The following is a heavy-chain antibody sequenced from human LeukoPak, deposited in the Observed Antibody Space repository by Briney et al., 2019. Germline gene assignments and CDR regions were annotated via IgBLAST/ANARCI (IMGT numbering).Heavy chain of an antibody. CDR3: AGQRYCCSTSCYAVDEY. CDR2: ISYDGSNK. D-gene: IGHD2-2*01. Sequence: PGGSLRLSCAASGFTFSSYAMHWVRQAPGKGLEWVAVISYDGSNKYYADSVKGRFTISRDNSKNTLYLQMNSLRAEDTAVYYCAGQRYCCSTSCYAVDEYWGQGTLVTVSS. CDR1: GFTFSSYA. J-gene: IGHJ4*02. V-gene: IGHV3-30*04.